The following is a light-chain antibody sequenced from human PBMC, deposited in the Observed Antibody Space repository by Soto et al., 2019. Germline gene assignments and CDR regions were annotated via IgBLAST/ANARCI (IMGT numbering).Light chain of an antibody. CDR2: GAS. Sequence: DIQLTQSPSFLSASVGDRVTITCRASQGISSYLAWYQQKPGKAPKLLIYGASTLQRGVSSRFSGSGSGTDFTLTISSLQPEDFASYYCQHHKSYPITFGQGTRLDIK. CDR3: QHHKSYPIT. CDR1: QGISSY. V-gene: IGKV1-9*01. J-gene: IGKJ5*01.